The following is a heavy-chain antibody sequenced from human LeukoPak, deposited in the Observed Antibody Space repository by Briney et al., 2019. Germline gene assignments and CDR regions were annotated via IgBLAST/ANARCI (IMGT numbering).Heavy chain of an antibody. V-gene: IGHV1-18*01. CDR1: GYTCTSYG. J-gene: IGHJ4*02. Sequence: ASVKVSCKASGYTCTSYGISWVRQAPGQGLEWMGWISAYNGNTNYAQKLQGRVTMTTDTSTSTAYMELRSLRSDDTAVYYCARPGYCSGGSCLYYFDYWGQGTLVTVSS. CDR2: ISAYNGNT. D-gene: IGHD2-15*01. CDR3: ARPGYCSGGSCLYYFDY.